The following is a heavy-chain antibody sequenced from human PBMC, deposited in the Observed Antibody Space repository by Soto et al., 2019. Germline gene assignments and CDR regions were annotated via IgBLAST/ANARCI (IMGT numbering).Heavy chain of an antibody. CDR1: GGSISRYY. D-gene: IGHD3-9*01. CDR3: ARHYDILTGYYIPYYFDY. CDR2: IYYSGST. Sequence: PSETLSLTCTVSGGSISRYYWSWIRQPPGKGLEWIGYIYYSGSTNYNPSLKSRVTISVDTSKNQFSLKLSSVTAADTAVYYCARHYDILTGYYIPYYFDYWGQGTLVTVS. J-gene: IGHJ4*02. V-gene: IGHV4-59*08.